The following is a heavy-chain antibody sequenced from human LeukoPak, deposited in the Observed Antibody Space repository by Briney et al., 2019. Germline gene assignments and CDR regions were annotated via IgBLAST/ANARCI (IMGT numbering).Heavy chain of an antibody. D-gene: IGHD3-10*01. J-gene: IGHJ6*01. CDR2: FNWNGGST. Sequence: GGSLRPSCAASGFTFDAYGMSWGRQAPGKGLRSCSGFNWNGGSTGYADSVKGRFTIARDNANNSLYLQMNGLRPEDPALYYCGRDDYYYGSGIRLGMDGWVRGTTVAVCS. CDR3: GRDDYYYGSGIRLGMDG. CDR1: GFTFDAYG. V-gene: IGHV3-20*04.